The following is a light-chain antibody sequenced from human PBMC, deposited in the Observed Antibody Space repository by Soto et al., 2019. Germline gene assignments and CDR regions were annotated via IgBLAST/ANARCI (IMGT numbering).Light chain of an antibody. Sequence: DIQMIQSPSSLSASVGDRVTITCQASQEISNYLNWYQQKPGKAPKLLIYDASNLERGVPSRFSGRGSGTDFTVTISSLQPEDFATDYCQQYYRLPRTFGRGTKVEIK. V-gene: IGKV1-33*01. CDR2: DAS. J-gene: IGKJ1*01. CDR3: QQYYRLPRT. CDR1: QEISNY.